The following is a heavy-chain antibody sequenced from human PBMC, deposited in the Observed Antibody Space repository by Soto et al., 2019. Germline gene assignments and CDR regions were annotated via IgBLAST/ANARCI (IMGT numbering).Heavy chain of an antibody. J-gene: IGHJ4*02. CDR2: IYHDGSKT. D-gene: IGHD6-13*01. CDR1: QFSFSSYW. V-gene: IGHV3-74*01. Sequence: GGSLRLSCAASQFSFSSYWMHWVRQVPGKGPAWVSRIYHDGSKTEYADSVKGRFTISRDNTNNTLYLQMNSLRVEDTAMYYCVREPWGFSGTWYDYWGQGTLVTVSS. CDR3: VREPWGFSGTWYDY.